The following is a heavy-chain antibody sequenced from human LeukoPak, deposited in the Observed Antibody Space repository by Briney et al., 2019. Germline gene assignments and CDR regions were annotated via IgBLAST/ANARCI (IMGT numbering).Heavy chain of an antibody. CDR3: ARHRNEYDYGDYQVIDY. CDR1: GDSISSSSYY. V-gene: IGHV4-39*01. D-gene: IGHD4-17*01. J-gene: IGHJ4*02. Sequence: SETLSLTCTVSGDSISSSSYYWGWIRQPPGKGLEWIGSIYYSGSTYYNPSLKSRVTISVDTSKNQFSLKLSSVTAADTAVYYCARHRNEYDYGDYQVIDYWGQGTLVTVSS. CDR2: IYYSGST.